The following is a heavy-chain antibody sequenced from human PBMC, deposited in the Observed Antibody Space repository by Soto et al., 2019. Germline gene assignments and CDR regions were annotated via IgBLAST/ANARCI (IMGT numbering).Heavy chain of an antibody. CDR3: ARRVVVVPAAIVDY. Sequence: PSDGLSGTPSVSGGPVSSSRYDWGWIRQPPGKGLEWIGSIYYSGSTYYNPSLKSRVTISVDTSKNQFSLKLSSVTAADTAVYYCARRVVVVPAAIVDYWGQGTLVTVS. D-gene: IGHD2-2*02. V-gene: IGHV4-39*01. CDR1: GGPVSSSRYD. CDR2: IYYSGST. J-gene: IGHJ4*02.